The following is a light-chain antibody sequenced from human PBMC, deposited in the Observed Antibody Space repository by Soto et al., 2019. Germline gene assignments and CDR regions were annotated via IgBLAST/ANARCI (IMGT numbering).Light chain of an antibody. J-gene: IGLJ2*01. CDR1: SSNFGAGYD. CDR3: QSYDRSLSGSKVV. V-gene: IGLV1-40*01. CDR2: GNS. Sequence: QAVVTQPPSVSGAPGQSITISCTGTSSNFGAGYDVHWYQQLPGTAPKLLIYGNSDRPSGVPDRFSGSRSGTSASLAITGLQAEDEADYYCQSYDRSLSGSKVVFGGGTKVTVL.